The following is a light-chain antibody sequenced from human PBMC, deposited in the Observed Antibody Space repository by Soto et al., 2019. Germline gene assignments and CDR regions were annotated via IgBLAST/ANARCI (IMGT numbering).Light chain of an antibody. Sequence: EIVMTQSPATLSVSPGERATLSCRTSQSVSSTYLAWYQQKPGQAPRLLIFGAYSRATGIQDKFSGSGSGTDFTLTISRLEPEDFAVYYCKQYGSSPLTFGGGTKVDIK. CDR1: QSVSSTY. J-gene: IGKJ4*01. CDR3: KQYGSSPLT. V-gene: IGKV3-20*01. CDR2: GAY.